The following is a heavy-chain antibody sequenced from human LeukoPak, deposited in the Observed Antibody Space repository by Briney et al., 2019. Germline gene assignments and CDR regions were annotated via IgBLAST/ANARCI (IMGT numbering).Heavy chain of an antibody. CDR3: AKEISSQRITIFGVVDY. J-gene: IGHJ4*02. CDR1: GFTFSSYP. CDR2: ISAGGGST. V-gene: IGHV3-23*01. D-gene: IGHD3-3*01. Sequence: GGSLRLSCAASGFTFSSYPMSWVRQAPGKGLEWVSAISAGGGSTYYADSVKGRFTISRDNSKNTLYLQMNSLRAEDTAVYYCAKEISSQRITIFGVVDYWGQGTLATVSS.